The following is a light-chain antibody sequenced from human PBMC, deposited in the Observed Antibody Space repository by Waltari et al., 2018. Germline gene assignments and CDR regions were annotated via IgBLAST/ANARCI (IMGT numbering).Light chain of an antibody. CDR3: QQYNNWPLT. CDR2: GAS. J-gene: IGKJ4*01. V-gene: IGKV3-15*01. CDR1: HFVDGK. Sequence: EIRMTQSPATLSVAPGERATLFCRASHFVDGKVAWYQQRPGQAPRLLMYGASIRATGVPPRFSGSGSGTQFTLTIGSLQSEDFAVYFCQQYNNWPLTFGGGTRVEV.